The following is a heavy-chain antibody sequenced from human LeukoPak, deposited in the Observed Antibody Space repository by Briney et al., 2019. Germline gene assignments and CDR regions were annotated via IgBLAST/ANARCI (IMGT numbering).Heavy chain of an antibody. CDR3: ARGAARVYGMDV. Sequence: GGSLRLSCAASGFTVSSNYMSWVRQAPGKGLEWVSIIYSGGITYYADSVKGRFTISRDNSKNTLYLQMNSLRAEDTAVYYCARGAARVYGMDVWGQGTTVTVSS. J-gene: IGHJ6*02. D-gene: IGHD6-6*01. V-gene: IGHV3-53*01. CDR2: IYSGGIT. CDR1: GFTVSSNY.